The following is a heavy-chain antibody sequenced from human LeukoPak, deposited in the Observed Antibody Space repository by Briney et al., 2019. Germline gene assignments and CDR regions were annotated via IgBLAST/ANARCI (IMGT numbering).Heavy chain of an antibody. D-gene: IGHD3-22*01. J-gene: IGHJ6*02. CDR1: GGSISSYY. Sequence: SETLSLTCTVSGGSISSYYWSWIRQPPGKGLEWIGYIYYSGSTNYNPSLKSRVTISVDTSKNQFSLKLSSVTAADTAVYYCARASVHYYDSSGYSSYYYYGMDVWGQGTTVTVSS. CDR3: ARASVHYYDSSGYSSYYYYGMDV. CDR2: IYYSGST. V-gene: IGHV4-59*01.